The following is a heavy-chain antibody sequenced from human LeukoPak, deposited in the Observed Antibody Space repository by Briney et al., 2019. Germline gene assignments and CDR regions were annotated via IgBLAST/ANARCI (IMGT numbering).Heavy chain of an antibody. D-gene: IGHD3-10*02. Sequence: GGSLRLSCAASGFTFSSYGMSWVRQAPGKGLEWVSAISGSGDGTYYADSVKGRFTISRDNAKNSLYLQMNSLRAEDTAVYYCAELGITMIGGVWGKGTTVTISS. V-gene: IGHV3-23*01. CDR3: AELGITMIGGV. CDR1: GFTFSSYG. J-gene: IGHJ6*04. CDR2: ISGSGDGT.